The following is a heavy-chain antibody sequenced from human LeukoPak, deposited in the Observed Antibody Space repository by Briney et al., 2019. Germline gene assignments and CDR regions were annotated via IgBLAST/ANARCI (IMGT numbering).Heavy chain of an antibody. CDR1: GFTFSSYA. J-gene: IGHJ4*02. Sequence: GRSLRLSCAASGFTFSSYAMHWVRQAPGKGLEWVAVISYDRSNKYYADSVKGRFAISRDNSKNTLYLQMNSLRAEDTAVYYCARVEMATITLPGNFDYWGQGTLVTVSS. D-gene: IGHD5-24*01. V-gene: IGHV3-30*09. CDR2: ISYDRSNK. CDR3: ARVEMATITLPGNFDY.